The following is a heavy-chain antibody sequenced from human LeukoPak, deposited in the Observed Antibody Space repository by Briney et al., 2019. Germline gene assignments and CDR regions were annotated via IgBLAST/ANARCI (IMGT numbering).Heavy chain of an antibody. V-gene: IGHV1-69*06. D-gene: IGHD3-10*01. CDR1: GGTFSCYA. Sequence: ASVTVSCQASGGTFSCYAISWVRQAPGQGLAWMGRIIPIFGTANYAQKFQGRVTITADKSTSTAYMELSSLRSEDTAVYYCAISYGSGSPDYWGQGTLVTVSS. CDR3: AISYGSGSPDY. CDR2: IIPIFGTA. J-gene: IGHJ4*02.